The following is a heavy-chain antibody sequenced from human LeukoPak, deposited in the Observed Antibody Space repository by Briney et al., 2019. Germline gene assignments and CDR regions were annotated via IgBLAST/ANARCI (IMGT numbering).Heavy chain of an antibody. J-gene: IGHJ3*02. V-gene: IGHV1-2*02. Sequence: ASVRVSYKVSGNSFSEFYLLGVPQAPGQGLEGLGWLDPGNGDTKFVQKFQGRVTVTRDASISTAYMELDRLTSDDTAMYYCAIPDRQSGTNGFDIWGQGTVVTVSS. CDR2: LDPGNGDT. CDR3: AIPDRQSGTNGFDI. CDR1: GNSFSEFY. D-gene: IGHD5-12*01.